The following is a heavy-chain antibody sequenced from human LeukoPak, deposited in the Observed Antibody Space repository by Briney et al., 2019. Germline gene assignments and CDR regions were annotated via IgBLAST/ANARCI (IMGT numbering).Heavy chain of an antibody. Sequence: SETLSLTCTVSGGSISSYYWSWLRQPPGKGLEWIGYIYYSGSTNYNPSLKSRVTISVDTSKNQFSLKLSSVTAADTAVYYCARVSVSDPDYWGQGTLVTVSS. CDR1: GGSISSYY. J-gene: IGHJ4*02. V-gene: IGHV4-59*01. D-gene: IGHD5/OR15-5a*01. CDR3: ARVSVSDPDY. CDR2: IYYSGST.